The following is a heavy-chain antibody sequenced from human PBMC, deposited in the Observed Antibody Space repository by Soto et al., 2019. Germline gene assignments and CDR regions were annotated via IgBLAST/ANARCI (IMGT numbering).Heavy chain of an antibody. Sequence: QVQLVESGGGVVQPGRSLRLSCTASGFTFSSYGVHWVRQAPGKGLERVAVISYDGSYKYYADSVKGRFTISRDNSKNTLYLQMNSLRPEDTAVYYCTKDYGTRRYYGNTGVALDIWGQGTLVTVSS. CDR1: GFTFSSYG. J-gene: IGHJ3*02. CDR3: TKDYGTRRYYGNTGVALDI. V-gene: IGHV3-30*18. CDR2: ISYDGSYK. D-gene: IGHD3-22*01.